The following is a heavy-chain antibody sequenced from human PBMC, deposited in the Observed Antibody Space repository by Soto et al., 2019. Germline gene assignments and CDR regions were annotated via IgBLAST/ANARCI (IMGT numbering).Heavy chain of an antibody. CDR1: GFTFSSYG. D-gene: IGHD5-18*01. Sequence: GGSLRLSCAASGFTFSSYGMHWVRQAPGKGLEWVAVISYDGSNKYYADSVKGRFTISRDNSKNTLYLQMNSLRAEDTAVYYCAKDLMDTAMVPGAYYGMDVWGQGTTVTVSS. J-gene: IGHJ6*02. CDR2: ISYDGSNK. V-gene: IGHV3-30*18. CDR3: AKDLMDTAMVPGAYYGMDV.